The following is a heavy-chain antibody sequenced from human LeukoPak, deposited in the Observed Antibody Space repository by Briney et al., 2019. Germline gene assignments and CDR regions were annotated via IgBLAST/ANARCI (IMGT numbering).Heavy chain of an antibody. V-gene: IGHV1-69*01. Sequence: ASVTVSCKASGGTFSSYAISWVRQAPGQGLEWMGGIIPIFGTANYAQKFQGRVTITADESTSTAYMELSSLRSEDTAVYYCARAGLIVGATPLGGFDYWGQGTLVTVSS. CDR3: ARAGLIVGATPLGGFDY. CDR1: GGTFSSYA. CDR2: IIPIFGTA. D-gene: IGHD1-26*01. J-gene: IGHJ4*02.